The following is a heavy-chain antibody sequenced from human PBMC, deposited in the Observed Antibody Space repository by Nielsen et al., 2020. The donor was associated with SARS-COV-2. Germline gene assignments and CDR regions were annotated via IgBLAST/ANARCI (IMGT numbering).Heavy chain of an antibody. CDR3: ASHGTFDH. Sequence: GGSLRLSCAASGFSFSSYWMSWVRQAPGKGLEWVANIKEDGSEKNYVDSVKGRFTIPRDNAKNSLYLQMNSLRIEDTALYYCASHGTFDHWGQGALVTVSS. CDR1: GFSFSSYW. D-gene: IGHD1-1*01. V-gene: IGHV3-7*01. J-gene: IGHJ4*02. CDR2: IKEDGSEK.